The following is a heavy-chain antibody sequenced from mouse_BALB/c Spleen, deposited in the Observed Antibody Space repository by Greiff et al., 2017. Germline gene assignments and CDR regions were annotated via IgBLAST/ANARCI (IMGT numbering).Heavy chain of an antibody. V-gene: IGHV1-4*01. J-gene: IGHJ3*01. CDR1: GYTFTSYT. D-gene: IGHD1-1*01. CDR2: INPSSGYT. Sequence: QVQLQQSGAELARPGASVKMSCKASGYTFTSYTMHWVKQRPGQGLEWIGYINPSSGYTNYNQKFKDKATLTADKSSSTAYMQLSSLTSEDSAVYYCARGRVAERFAYWGQGTLVTVSA. CDR3: ARGRVAERFAY.